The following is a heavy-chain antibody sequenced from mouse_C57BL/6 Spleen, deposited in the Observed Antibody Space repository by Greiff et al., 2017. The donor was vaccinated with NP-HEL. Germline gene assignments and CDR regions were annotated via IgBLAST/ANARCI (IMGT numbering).Heavy chain of an antibody. Sequence: QVQLQQPGAELVKPGASVKLSCKASGYTFTSYWMHWVKQRPGQGLEWIGMIHPNSGSTNYNEKFKSKATLTVDKSSSTAYMQISSLTSEDSAVYYCARVDYYGSIYGDYWGQGTTLTVSS. V-gene: IGHV1-64*01. J-gene: IGHJ2*01. D-gene: IGHD1-1*01. CDR3: ARVDYYGSIYGDY. CDR2: IHPNSGST. CDR1: GYTFTSYW.